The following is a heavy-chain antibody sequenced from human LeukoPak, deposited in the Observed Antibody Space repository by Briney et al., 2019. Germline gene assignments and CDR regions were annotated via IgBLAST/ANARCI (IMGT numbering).Heavy chain of an antibody. Sequence: PGGSLRLSSAALGFPVSSNHMSWVRPAPGKGLEWVSVIYSGGSTYYADSVKGRFTISRDNSKNTLYLQMNSLRAEDTAVYYCASHSSSWYGFDYWGQGTLVTVSS. D-gene: IGHD6-13*01. V-gene: IGHV3-53*01. CDR2: IYSGGST. J-gene: IGHJ4*02. CDR3: ASHSSSWYGFDY. CDR1: GFPVSSNH.